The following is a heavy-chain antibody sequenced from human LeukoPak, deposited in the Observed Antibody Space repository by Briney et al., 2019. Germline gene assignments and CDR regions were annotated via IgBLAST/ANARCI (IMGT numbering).Heavy chain of an antibody. D-gene: IGHD6-19*01. V-gene: IGHV3-66*01. CDR2: IYSGGST. CDR1: GFSVSNNY. Sequence: GGSLRLSCAASGFSVSNNYMSWVRQAPGKGLEWVSVIYSGGSTFYADSVKGRFTISRDNSKNTLYLQMNSLRAEDTAVYYCAKDKIVGSTGWYYFDYWGQGTLVTVSS. J-gene: IGHJ4*02. CDR3: AKDKIVGSTGWYYFDY.